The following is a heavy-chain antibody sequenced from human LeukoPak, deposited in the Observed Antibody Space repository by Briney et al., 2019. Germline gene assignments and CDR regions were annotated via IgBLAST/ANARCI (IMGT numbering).Heavy chain of an antibody. V-gene: IGHV1-2*02. Sequence: ASVKVSCKASRYTFTGYYIHWMRQAPGQGLEWMGWINPNSGGTNYAQNFQGRVTMTRDTSISTAYMELSRLNSDDTAVYYCTRDHTSDAFDMWGQGTMVTVSS. J-gene: IGHJ3*02. CDR2: INPNSGGT. CDR1: RYTFTGYY. CDR3: TRDHTSDAFDM.